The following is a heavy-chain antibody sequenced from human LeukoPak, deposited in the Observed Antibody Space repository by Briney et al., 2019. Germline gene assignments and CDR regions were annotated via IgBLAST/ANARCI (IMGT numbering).Heavy chain of an antibody. CDR3: ARDLKAGYSSGWFPRYYYFDY. V-gene: IGHV1-2*02. J-gene: IGHJ4*02. Sequence: ASVKVSCKASGYTFTGYYMHWVRQAPGQGLEWMGWINPNSGGTNYAQKFQGRVTMTRDTSISTAYMELSRLRSDDTAVYYCARDLKAGYSSGWFPRYYYFDYWGQGTLVTVSS. CDR1: GYTFTGYY. CDR2: INPNSGGT. D-gene: IGHD6-19*01.